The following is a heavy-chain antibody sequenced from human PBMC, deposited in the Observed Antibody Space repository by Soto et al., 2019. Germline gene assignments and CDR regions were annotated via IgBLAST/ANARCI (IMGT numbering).Heavy chain of an antibody. CDR2: ISSSSSYI. J-gene: IGHJ3*02. CDR3: ARKLSIAAAGTVDAFDI. V-gene: IGHV3-21*01. CDR1: GFTFSSHS. Sequence: EVQLVESGGGLVKPGGSLRLSCAASGFTFSSHSMNWVRQAPGKGLEWVSSISSSSSYIYYADSVKGRFTISRDNAKNSLFLQMNSLRAEDTAVYYCARKLSIAAAGTVDAFDIWGQGTMVTVSS. D-gene: IGHD6-13*01.